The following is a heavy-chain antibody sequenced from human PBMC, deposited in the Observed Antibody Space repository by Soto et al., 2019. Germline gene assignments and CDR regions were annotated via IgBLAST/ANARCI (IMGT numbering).Heavy chain of an antibody. Sequence: SETLSLTCTVSGGSISSYYWSWIRQPPGKGLEWIGYIYYSGSTNYNPSLKSRVTISVDTSKNQFSLKLSSVTAADTAVYYCARDRGVDTAMVQNADYYSYYGIDVWGQGTTVTVSS. J-gene: IGHJ6*02. CDR1: GGSISSYY. CDR3: ARDRGVDTAMVQNADYYSYYGIDV. D-gene: IGHD5-18*01. V-gene: IGHV4-59*01. CDR2: IYYSGST.